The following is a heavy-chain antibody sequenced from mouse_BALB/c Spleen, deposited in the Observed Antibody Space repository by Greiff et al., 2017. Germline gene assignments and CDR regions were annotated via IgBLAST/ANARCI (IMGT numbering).Heavy chain of an antibody. J-gene: IGHJ4*01. CDR2: INPSNGGT. V-gene: IGHV1S16*01. CDR3: TRGYYSPAMDY. Sequence: VQLQQSGAELVKPGASVKLSCKASGYTFTSYYMYWVKQRPGQGLEWIGEINPSNGGTNFNEKFKSKATLTVDKSSSTAYMQLSSLTSEDSAVYNCTRGYYSPAMDYWGQGTSVTVSS. CDR1: GYTFTSYY. D-gene: IGHD1-1*01.